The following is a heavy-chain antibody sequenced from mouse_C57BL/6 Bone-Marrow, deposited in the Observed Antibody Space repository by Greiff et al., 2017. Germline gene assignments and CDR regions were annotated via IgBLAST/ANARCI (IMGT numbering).Heavy chain of an antibody. D-gene: IGHD1-1*02. CDR1: GFSLTSYG. V-gene: IGHV2-6-1*01. CDR3: SIHRVGVYAMDY. Sequence: VQRVESGPGLVAPSQSLSITCTVSGFSLTSYGVHWVRQPPGKGLEWLVVIWSDGSTTYNSALKSRLSISKAKSKSQVFLKMNSLQTDDTAMYYCSIHRVGVYAMDYWGQGTSVTVSS. J-gene: IGHJ4*01. CDR2: IWSDGST.